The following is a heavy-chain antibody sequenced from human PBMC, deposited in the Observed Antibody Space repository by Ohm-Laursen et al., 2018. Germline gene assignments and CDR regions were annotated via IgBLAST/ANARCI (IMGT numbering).Heavy chain of an antibody. J-gene: IGHJ4*02. CDR3: ARMEYCSGNTCYLDS. V-gene: IGHV4-4*07. CDR2: INTRGST. CDR1: GGSIGDYY. D-gene: IGHD2-15*01. Sequence: SETLSLTCTVSGGSIGDYYWTWIRQPAGKGLEWIGRINTRGSTNYNPSLKSRVTMSVDTSKNQFSLKLSSVTAADTAMYYCARMEYCSGNTCYLDSWGQGTLVTVSS.